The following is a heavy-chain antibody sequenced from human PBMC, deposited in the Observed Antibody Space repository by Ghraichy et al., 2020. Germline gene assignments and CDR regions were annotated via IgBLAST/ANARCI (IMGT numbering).Heavy chain of an antibody. J-gene: IGHJ6*02. CDR3: ARGGLWFGELSHYYYGMDV. CDR1: GYTFTGYY. V-gene: IGHV1-2*02. Sequence: ASVKVSCKASGYTFTGYYMHWVRQAPGQGLEWMGWINPNSGGTNYAQKFQGRVTMTRDTSISTAYMELSRLRSDDTAVYYCARGGLWFGELSHYYYGMDVWGQGTTVTVSS. CDR2: INPNSGGT. D-gene: IGHD3-10*01.